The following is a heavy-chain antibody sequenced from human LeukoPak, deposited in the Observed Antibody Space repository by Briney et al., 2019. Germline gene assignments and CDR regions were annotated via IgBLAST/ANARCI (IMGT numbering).Heavy chain of an antibody. D-gene: IGHD3-22*01. V-gene: IGHV1-46*01. CDR3: ARERGNHYYDSSGYLDY. J-gene: IGHJ4*02. Sequence: ASVKVSCKASGYTFTSYYMHWVRQAPGQGLEWMGIINPSGGSTSYAQKFQGRVTMTRDTSTSTAYMELRSLRSDDTAVYYCARERGNHYYDSSGYLDYWGQGTLVTVSS. CDR1: GYTFTSYY. CDR2: INPSGGST.